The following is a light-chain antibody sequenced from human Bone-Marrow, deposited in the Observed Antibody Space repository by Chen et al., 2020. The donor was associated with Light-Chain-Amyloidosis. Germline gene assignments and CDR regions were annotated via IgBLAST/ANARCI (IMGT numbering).Light chain of an antibody. CDR2: RDT. CDR3: QSADSSGTYEVI. CDR1: DLPTKY. V-gene: IGLV3-25*03. J-gene: IGLJ2*01. Sequence: SYELTQPPSVSVSPGQTARITCSGDDLPTKYAYWYQQKPGQAPVLVIHRDTERPSGISERFSGSSSGTTATLTISGVQAEDEADYHCQSADSSGTYEVIFGGGTELTV.